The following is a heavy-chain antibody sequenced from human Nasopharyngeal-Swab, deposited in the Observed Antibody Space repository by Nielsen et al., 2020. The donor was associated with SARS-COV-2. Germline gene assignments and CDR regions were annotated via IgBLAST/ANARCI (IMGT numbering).Heavy chain of an antibody. CDR3: ARDGPSGSYLFDYYYYYGMDV. Sequence: GGSLRLSCAASGFTFSSYGMHWVRQAPGKGLEWVAVIWYDGSNKYYADCVKGRFTISRDNSKNTLYLQMNSLRAEDTAVYYCARDGPSGSYLFDYYYYYGMDVWGQGTTVTVSS. CDR1: GFTFSSYG. J-gene: IGHJ6*02. CDR2: IWYDGSNK. V-gene: IGHV3-33*01. D-gene: IGHD1-26*01.